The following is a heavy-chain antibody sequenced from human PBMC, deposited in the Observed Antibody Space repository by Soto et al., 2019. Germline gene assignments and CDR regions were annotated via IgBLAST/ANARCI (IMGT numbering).Heavy chain of an antibody. Sequence: SVKVSCKAAGGAFSNHAISWVRQAPGQGLEWMGGIIPIFGTPMYAQEFKGRVTITADKSMSTVYMELSSLRSEDTAVYYCARDLPPAYSSGYRDAFDIWAQGTMVTVSS. D-gene: IGHD3-22*01. CDR3: ARDLPPAYSSGYRDAFDI. CDR2: IIPIFGTP. V-gene: IGHV1-69*06. CDR1: GGAFSNHA. J-gene: IGHJ3*02.